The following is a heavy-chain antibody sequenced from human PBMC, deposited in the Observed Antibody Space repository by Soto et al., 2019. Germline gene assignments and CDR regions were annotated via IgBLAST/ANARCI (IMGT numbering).Heavy chain of an antibody. CDR1: GDSIISSDFS. J-gene: IGHJ5*02. V-gene: IGHV4-39*01. D-gene: IGHD3-3*02. Sequence: SETLSLTCTVSGDSIISSDFSWGWVRQPPGKGLEWIGSIFSLGSSYYNPSLKSRVTMSVDTSKNQFSLRLRSVTAADTALYFCARHSLALRKNNWFDPWGQGIMVTVSS. CDR2: IFSLGSS. CDR3: ARHSLALRKNNWFDP.